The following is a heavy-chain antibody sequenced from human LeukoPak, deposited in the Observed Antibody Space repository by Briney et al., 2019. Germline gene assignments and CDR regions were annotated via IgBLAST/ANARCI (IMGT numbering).Heavy chain of an antibody. CDR3: ARGHSGWYYYYGMDV. J-gene: IGHJ6*02. CDR2: ISSSGSTI. D-gene: IGHD6-19*01. CDR1: GFTFSSYE. Sequence: GGSLRLSCAASGFTFSSYEMNWVRQAPGKGLEWVSYISSSGSTIYYADSVKGRLTISRDNAKNSLYLQMDSLRAEDTAVYYCARGHSGWYYYYGMDVWGQGTTVTVSS. V-gene: IGHV3-48*03.